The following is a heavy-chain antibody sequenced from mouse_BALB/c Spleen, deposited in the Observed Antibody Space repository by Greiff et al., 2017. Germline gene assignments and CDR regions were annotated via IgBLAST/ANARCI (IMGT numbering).Heavy chain of an antibody. Sequence: LKQPGSELVRPGASVKLSCKASGYTFTSYWMHWVKQRHGQGLEWIGNIYPGSGSTNYDEKFKSKGTLTVDTSSSTAYMHLSSLTSEDSAVYFCTRGRGYGPFDYWGQGTTLTVSS. CDR3: TRGRGYGPFDY. CDR1: GYTFTSYW. CDR2: IYPGSGST. J-gene: IGHJ2*01. D-gene: IGHD1-1*02. V-gene: IGHV1S22*01.